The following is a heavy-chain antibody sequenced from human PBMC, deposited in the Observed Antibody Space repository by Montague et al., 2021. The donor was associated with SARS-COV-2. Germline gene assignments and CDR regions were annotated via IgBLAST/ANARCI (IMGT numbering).Heavy chain of an antibody. CDR2: KWYN. Sequence: KWYNDYAVSVKSRVIINPDTSNNRISLQLNSVTPEDTAVYYCARAYCGGDCYFYWYFDLWGRGTLVTVSS. V-gene: IGHV6-1*01. D-gene: IGHD2-21*02. J-gene: IGHJ2*01. CDR3: ARAYCGGDCYFYWYFDL.